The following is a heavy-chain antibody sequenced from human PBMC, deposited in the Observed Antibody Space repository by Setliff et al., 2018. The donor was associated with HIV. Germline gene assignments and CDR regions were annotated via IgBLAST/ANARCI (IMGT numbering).Heavy chain of an antibody. CDR1: GFTLITSDEG. D-gene: IGHD6-13*01. V-gene: IGHV2-5*02. CDR3: AHCDYSSRRCLY. CDR2: VYWDDHK. J-gene: IGHJ4*02. Sequence: GPTLVTPAQTLTLTCSFSGFTLITSDEGVAWIRQPPGKALEWLALVYWDDHKHYSPSLKSRLTITKDTSRHQVVLTMTNMDPVDTATYYCAHCDYSSRRCLYWGQGTLVTVSS.